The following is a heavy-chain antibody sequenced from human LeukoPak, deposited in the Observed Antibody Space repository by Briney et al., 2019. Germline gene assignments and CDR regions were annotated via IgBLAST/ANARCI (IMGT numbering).Heavy chain of an antibody. CDR1: GYSISSGYY. CDR2: IYHSGST. Sequence: SETLSITCIVSGYSISSGYYWVWIRQPPGKGLEWIGSIYHSGSTLYNPSLKSRVTISVDTSKNKFSLKLSSVTAADTAMYYCARDQPYMDVWGEGTTVTVSS. J-gene: IGHJ6*03. V-gene: IGHV4-38-2*02. CDR3: ARDQPYMDV.